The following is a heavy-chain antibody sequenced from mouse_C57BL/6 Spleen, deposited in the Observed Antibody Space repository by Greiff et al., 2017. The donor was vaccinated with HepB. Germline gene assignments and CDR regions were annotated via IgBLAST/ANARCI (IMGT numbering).Heavy chain of an antibody. CDR1: GYSITSGYY. J-gene: IGHJ3*01. CDR3: ARDHDYDWFAY. V-gene: IGHV3-6*01. Sequence: EVQRVESGPGLVKPSQSLSLTCSVTGYSITSGYYWNWIRQFPGNKLEWMGYISYDGSNNYNPSLKNRISITRDTSKNQFFLKLNSVTTEDTATYYCARDHDYDWFAYWGQGTLVTVSA. CDR2: ISYDGSN. D-gene: IGHD2-4*01.